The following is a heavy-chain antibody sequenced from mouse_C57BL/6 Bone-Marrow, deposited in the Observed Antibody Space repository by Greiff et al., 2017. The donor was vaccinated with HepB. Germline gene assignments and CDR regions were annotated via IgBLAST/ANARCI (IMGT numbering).Heavy chain of an antibody. CDR1: GFTFSDYG. CDR2: ISNLAYSI. J-gene: IGHJ4*01. CDR3: ARRLRYAMDY. V-gene: IGHV5-15*04. Sequence: EGKVVESGGGLVQPGGSLKLSCAAPGFTFSDYGMAWVRQGPRKGPEGVAFISNLAYSIYYADTVTGRFTISRENAKNTLYLEMSSLRSEDTSMYYCARRLRYAMDYWGQGTSVTVSS.